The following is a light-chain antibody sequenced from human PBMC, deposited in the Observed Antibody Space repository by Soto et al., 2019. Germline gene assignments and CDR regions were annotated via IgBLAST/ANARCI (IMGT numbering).Light chain of an antibody. J-gene: IGKJ1*01. CDR3: QQCAYSPRT. V-gene: IGKV3-20*01. CDR2: DAS. CDR1: QNIDNNY. Sequence: EIALTQSPDSLSLSPGERATLSCRASQNIDNNYLVWYQQRPGLAPRLLIYDASVRATGIPDRFSGSGSGTDFTLSISRLEPEDFAVYYCQQCAYSPRTFGQGTKVEVK.